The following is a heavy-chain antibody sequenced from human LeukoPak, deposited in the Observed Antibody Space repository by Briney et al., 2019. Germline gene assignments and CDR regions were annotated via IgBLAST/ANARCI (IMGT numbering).Heavy chain of an antibody. Sequence: ETLSLTCTVSGGSISSGGYYWSWVRQAPGKGLEWVSVIYSGGSTYYADSVKGRFTISRDNSKNTLYLQMNSLRAEDTAVYYCARGGWEPYFDYWGQGTLVTVSS. J-gene: IGHJ4*02. V-gene: IGHV3-53*01. D-gene: IGHD1-26*01. CDR2: IYSGGST. CDR3: ARGGWEPYFDY. CDR1: GGSISSGGYY.